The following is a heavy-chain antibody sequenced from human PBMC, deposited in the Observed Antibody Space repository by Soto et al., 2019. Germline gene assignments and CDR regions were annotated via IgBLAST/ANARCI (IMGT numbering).Heavy chain of an antibody. Sequence: QVQLVQSGAEVKKPGSSVKVSCKASGGSFNSYPISWVRQVPGQGLEWMGGIIPLSGAANYAQNFQGRVTINADKSTSSVYMELSSLRSEDTTLYYCAKDLGHVVVPAARYYYYYYGMDVWGQGTTVTASS. D-gene: IGHD2-2*01. CDR3: AKDLGHVVVPAARYYYYYYGMDV. J-gene: IGHJ6*02. V-gene: IGHV1-69*06. CDR2: IIPLSGAA. CDR1: GGSFNSYP.